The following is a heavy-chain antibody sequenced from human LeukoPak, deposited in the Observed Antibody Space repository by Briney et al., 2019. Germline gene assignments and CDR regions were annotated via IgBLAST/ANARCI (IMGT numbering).Heavy chain of an antibody. CDR3: ARGAHYFDY. V-gene: IGHV4-59*01. J-gene: IGHJ4*02. CDR1: GGSISGYY. Sequence: PSETLSLTCTVSGGSISGYYWSWIRQPPGKGLEWIGYIYYSGDTNYNPSLKGRVTTSVDTSRNQFSLKLTSVTAADTAVYYCARGAHYFDYWGQGALVTVSS. CDR2: IYYSGDT.